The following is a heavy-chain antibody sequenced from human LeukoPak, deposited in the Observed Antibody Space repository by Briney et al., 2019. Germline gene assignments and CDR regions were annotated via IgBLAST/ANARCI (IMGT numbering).Heavy chain of an antibody. V-gene: IGHV3-30*02. Sequence: AGRSLRLSCAASGFTFSSYGMHWVRQAPGKGLEWVAFIRYDGSNKYYADSVKGRFTISRDNSKNTLYLQMNSLRAEDTAVYYCAKSRITMIVVVSAFDIWGQGTMVTVSS. CDR1: GFTFSSYG. CDR3: AKSRITMIVVVSAFDI. D-gene: IGHD3-22*01. J-gene: IGHJ3*02. CDR2: IRYDGSNK.